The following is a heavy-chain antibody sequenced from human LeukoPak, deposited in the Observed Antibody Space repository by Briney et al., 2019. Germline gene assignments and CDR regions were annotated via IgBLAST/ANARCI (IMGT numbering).Heavy chain of an antibody. Sequence: GGSLRLSCAASGFTFSSYWMHWVRQAPGKGLVWVSRINSDGSSTSYADSVKGRLTISRDNAKNTLYLQMNSLRAEDTAVYYCARPLGSGSPGYYGMDVWGQGTTVTVSS. CDR1: GFTFSSYW. CDR3: ARPLGSGSPGYYGMDV. CDR2: INSDGSST. J-gene: IGHJ6*02. V-gene: IGHV3-74*01. D-gene: IGHD3-10*01.